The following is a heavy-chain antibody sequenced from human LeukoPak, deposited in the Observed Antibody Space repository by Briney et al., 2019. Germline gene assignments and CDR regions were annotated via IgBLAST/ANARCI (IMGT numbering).Heavy chain of an antibody. CDR2: INHADGT. V-gene: IGHV4-34*01. CDR3: ATFTLTYNPSDY. J-gene: IGHJ4*02. Sequence: SETLSLTCAVYGASFSGYYWTWIRQPPGKGLEWIGEINHADGTNYNPSLKSRVTISVDTSKNQFSLKLNSVTAADTAVYYCATFTLTYNPSDYWGQGTLVTVSS. D-gene: IGHD1-1*01. CDR1: GASFSGYY.